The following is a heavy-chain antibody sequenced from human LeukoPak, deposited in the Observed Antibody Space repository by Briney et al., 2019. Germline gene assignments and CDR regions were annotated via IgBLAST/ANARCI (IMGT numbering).Heavy chain of an antibody. V-gene: IGHV1-2*02. CDR1: GGTFSSYA. CDR2: IKPNSGGT. CDR3: ARDGPLRYFDWLLDRAFDI. Sequence: ASVKVSCKASGGTFSSYAISWVRQAPGQGLEWMGWIKPNSGGTDYAQRFQGRVTMTRDTSISTAYMELSRLRSDDTAVYYCARDGPLRYFDWLLDRAFDIWGQGTMVTVSS. D-gene: IGHD3-9*01. J-gene: IGHJ3*02.